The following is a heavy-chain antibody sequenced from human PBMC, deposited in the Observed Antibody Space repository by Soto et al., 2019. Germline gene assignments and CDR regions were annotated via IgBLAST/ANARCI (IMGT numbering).Heavy chain of an antibody. CDR2: IVPVFGRP. D-gene: IGHD5-12*01. CDR1: GGSFSNFG. CDR3: AREGSGYNF. Sequence: SVKVSCKASGGSFSNFGISWVRQAPGQGLEWMGGIVPVFGRPNYAQRFRGRLTITADESTSTGYMELSSLRSDDTAVYYCAREGSGYNFWGQGTQVTVSS. V-gene: IGHV1-69*13. J-gene: IGHJ4*02.